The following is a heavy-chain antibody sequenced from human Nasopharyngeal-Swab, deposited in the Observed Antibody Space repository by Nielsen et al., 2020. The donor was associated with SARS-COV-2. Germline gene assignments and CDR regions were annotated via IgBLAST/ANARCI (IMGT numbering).Heavy chain of an antibody. Sequence: SETLSLTCAVYGGSFSGYYCSWIRQPPGKGLEWIGEINHSGSTNYNPSLKSRVTISVDTSKNQFSLKLSSVTAADTAVYYCARGGYSGYDSSNWFDPWGQGTLVTVSS. CDR3: ARGGYSGYDSSNWFDP. J-gene: IGHJ5*02. V-gene: IGHV4-34*01. CDR2: INHSGST. D-gene: IGHD5-12*01. CDR1: GGSFSGYY.